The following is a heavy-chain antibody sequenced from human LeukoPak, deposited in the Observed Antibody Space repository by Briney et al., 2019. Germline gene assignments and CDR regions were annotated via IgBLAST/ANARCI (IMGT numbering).Heavy chain of an antibody. J-gene: IGHJ6*04. D-gene: IGHD3-9*01. CDR2: ISAYNGNT. V-gene: IGHV1-18*04. Sequence: ASVKVSCMASGYTFTSYGISWVRQAPGQGLEWMGWISAYNGNTNYAQKLQGRVTMTTDTSTSTAYMELRSLRSDDTAVYYCARDLSLSYDILTGYYSRYYYGMDVWGKGTTVTVSS. CDR1: GYTFTSYG. CDR3: ARDLSLSYDILTGYYSRYYYGMDV.